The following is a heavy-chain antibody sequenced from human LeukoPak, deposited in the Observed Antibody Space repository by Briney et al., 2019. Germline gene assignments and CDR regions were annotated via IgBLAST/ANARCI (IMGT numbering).Heavy chain of an antibody. CDR1: GGSFSGYY. V-gene: IGHV4-34*01. J-gene: IGHJ4*02. CDR3: ARGAAATY. Sequence: SETLSLTCAVYGGSFSGYYWSWIRQPPGKGLEWIGEINHSGSTNYNPSLKSRVTISVDTSKNQFSLKLSSVTAADTAVYYCARGAAATYWGQGTLVTVSS. CDR2: INHSGST. D-gene: IGHD6-13*01.